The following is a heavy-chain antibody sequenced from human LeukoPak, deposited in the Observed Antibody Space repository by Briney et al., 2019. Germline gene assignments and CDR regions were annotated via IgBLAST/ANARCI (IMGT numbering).Heavy chain of an antibody. CDR2: IYYSGST. D-gene: IGHD3-3*01. V-gene: IGHV4-39*01. CDR1: GGSISSSSYY. J-gene: IGHJ4*02. Sequence: PSETLSLTCTVSGGSISSSSYYWGWIRQPPGKGLEWIGGIYYSGSTYYNPSLKSRVTISVDTSKNQFSLKLSSVTAADTAVYYCARHTYYDFWSGYQVLYFDYWGQGTLVTVSS. CDR3: ARHTYYDFWSGYQVLYFDY.